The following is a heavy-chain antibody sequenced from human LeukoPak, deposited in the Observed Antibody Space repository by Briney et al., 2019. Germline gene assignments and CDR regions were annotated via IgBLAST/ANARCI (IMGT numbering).Heavy chain of an antibody. CDR2: ISYDGSDK. J-gene: IGHJ3*02. CDR1: GFTFSSYG. Sequence: GGSLRLSCAASGFTFSSYGMHWVRQAPGKGLEWVAVISYDGSDKYYADSVKGRFTISRDKSKKTLYLQMNSLRAEDTAVYYCARECRDIVVVVASDAFDIWGQGTMVTVSS. CDR3: ARECRDIVVVVASDAFDI. V-gene: IGHV3-30*03. D-gene: IGHD2-15*01.